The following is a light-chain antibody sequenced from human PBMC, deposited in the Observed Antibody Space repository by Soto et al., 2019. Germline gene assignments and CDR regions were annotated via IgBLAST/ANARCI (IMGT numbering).Light chain of an antibody. Sequence: EIVLTQSPATLSLSPGERATLSCRASQSVSSYLAWYQQKPGQAPRLLIYDVSKRATGIPARFSGSGSGTDFTLTISSLEPEDFAVYYCQQRSNWPWKFGQGTKVEIK. J-gene: IGKJ1*01. CDR3: QQRSNWPWK. CDR2: DVS. V-gene: IGKV3-11*01. CDR1: QSVSSY.